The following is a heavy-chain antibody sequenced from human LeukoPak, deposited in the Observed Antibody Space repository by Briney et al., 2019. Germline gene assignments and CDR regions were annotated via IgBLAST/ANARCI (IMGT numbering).Heavy chain of an antibody. Sequence: PGGSLRLSCAASGFTFSSYGMHWVRQAPGKGLEWVAVISYDGSNKYYADSVKGRFTISRDNSKNTLYLQMNSLRAEDTAVYYCAKDWASGGGATDYWGQGTLVTVPS. D-gene: IGHD1-26*01. CDR1: GFTFSSYG. CDR3: AKDWASGGGATDY. V-gene: IGHV3-30*18. CDR2: ISYDGSNK. J-gene: IGHJ4*02.